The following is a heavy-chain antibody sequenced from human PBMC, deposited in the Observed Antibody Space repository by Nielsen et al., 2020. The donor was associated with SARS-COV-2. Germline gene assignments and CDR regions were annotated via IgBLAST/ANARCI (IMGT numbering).Heavy chain of an antibody. J-gene: IGHJ6*03. CDR1: GDSVSSHDW. Sequence: SETLSLTCAVSGDSVSSHDWWTWVRQSPGKGLEWIGEVSHSGSTNYAPSLKSRLSMSVDKSKSQFSLRLRSVTAADTGVYYCARRNIVVVPSPVLGLRPFYSSYYVDVWGKGTTVTVSS. V-gene: IGHV4-4*02. CDR3: ARRNIVVVPSPVLGLRPFYSSYYVDV. CDR2: VSHSGST. D-gene: IGHD2-2*02.